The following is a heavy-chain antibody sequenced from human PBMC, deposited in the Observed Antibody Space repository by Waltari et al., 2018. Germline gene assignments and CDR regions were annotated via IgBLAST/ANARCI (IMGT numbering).Heavy chain of an antibody. V-gene: IGHV1-46*01. CDR3: AKRRGYGDFDY. CDR2: INPIDGST. Sequence: QVQLLQSGAEVKKPGASVKISCQASGYIFTDHYMYWVRQAPGQGLDGMGIINPIDGSTTYTQKFQGRVTLTRDTSTSTVYMELSSLRSEDTAMYYCAKRRGYGDFDYWGQGTLVTVSS. CDR1: GYIFTDHY. J-gene: IGHJ4*02. D-gene: IGHD4-17*01.